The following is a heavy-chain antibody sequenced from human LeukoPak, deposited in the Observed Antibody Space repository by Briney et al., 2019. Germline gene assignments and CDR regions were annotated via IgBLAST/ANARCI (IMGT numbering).Heavy chain of an antibody. D-gene: IGHD3-10*01. J-gene: IGHJ4*02. CDR1: GFIFSSCW. CDR2: IKPDGSEK. CDR3: ARERMYSGSGSTYPYYDY. Sequence: VGSLRLSCAASGFIFSSCWMSWVRQSPGKGLEWVANIKPDGSEKYYVDSVKGRFTISRDNAKNALYLEMNSLRVGDTAVYYCARERMYSGSGSTYPYYDYWGQGTLVTVSS. V-gene: IGHV3-7*01.